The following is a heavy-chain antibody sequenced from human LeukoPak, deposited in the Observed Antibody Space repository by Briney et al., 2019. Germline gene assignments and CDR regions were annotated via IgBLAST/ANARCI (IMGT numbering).Heavy chain of an antibody. CDR3: VRDLDWGAFDV. CDR2: ISPSGDIT. Sequence: GGSLRLSCEASEFRFSAHGMNWVRQAPGKGLEWVAGISPSGDITYYADSVMGRFTISRDNRKSTVSLQMNSLRAEDTALYYCVRDLDWGAFDVWGQGTMVTVSS. CDR1: EFRFSAHG. J-gene: IGHJ3*01. D-gene: IGHD3/OR15-3a*01. V-gene: IGHV3-23*01.